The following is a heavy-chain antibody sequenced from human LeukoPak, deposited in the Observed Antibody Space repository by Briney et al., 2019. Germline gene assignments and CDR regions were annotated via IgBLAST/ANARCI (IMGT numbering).Heavy chain of an antibody. CDR3: ARGADSSGWSPPDY. CDR1: GGTFSSCA. Sequence: GSSVKVSCKASGGTFSSCAISWVRQAPGQGLEWMGGIIPIFGTANYAQKFQGRVTITADESTSTAYMELSSLRSEDTAVYYCARGADSSGWSPPDYWGQGTLVTVSS. V-gene: IGHV1-69*01. CDR2: IIPIFGTA. D-gene: IGHD6-19*01. J-gene: IGHJ4*02.